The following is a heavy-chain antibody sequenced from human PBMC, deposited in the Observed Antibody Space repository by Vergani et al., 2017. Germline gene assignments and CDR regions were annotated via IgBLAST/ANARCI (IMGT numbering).Heavy chain of an antibody. Sequence: QVQLVQSGAEVKKPGASVKVSCKASGYTFTSYYMHWVRQAPGQGLEWMGIINPSGGSTSYAQKFQGRVTMTRDTSTSTVYMELSSLRSEDTAVYYCARERRIAADGTGYDAFDIWGQGTMVTVSS. CDR3: ARERRIAADGTGYDAFDI. CDR1: GYTFTSYY. CDR2: INPSGGST. D-gene: IGHD6-13*01. J-gene: IGHJ3*02. V-gene: IGHV1-46*01.